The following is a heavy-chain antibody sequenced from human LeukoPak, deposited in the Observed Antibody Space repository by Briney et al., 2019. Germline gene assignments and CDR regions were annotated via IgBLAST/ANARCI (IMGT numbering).Heavy chain of an antibody. CDR1: GFTFTTYA. Sequence: GGSLRLSCAASGFTFTTYAMAWVRQAPGKGLEWVSTVSRTDGSTYYADSAKGRFTISRDNSKNTLYLQMNSLRAEDTAIYYCAKHDSWGFDCWGQGTLVTVSS. V-gene: IGHV3-23*01. CDR2: VSRTDGST. D-gene: IGHD3-16*01. CDR3: AKHDSWGFDC. J-gene: IGHJ4*02.